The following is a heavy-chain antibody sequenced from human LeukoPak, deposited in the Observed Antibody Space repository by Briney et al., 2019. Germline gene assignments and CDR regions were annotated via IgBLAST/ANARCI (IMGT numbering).Heavy chain of an antibody. CDR3: ARRTHRIQLWEYYFDY. CDR2: IKQDGSEK. CDR1: GFTFSSYW. V-gene: IGHV3-7*05. Sequence: AGGSLRLSRAASGFTFSSYWMSWVRQAPGKGLEWVANIKQDGSEKYYVDSVKGRFTISRDNAKNSLYLQMNSLRAEDTAVYYCARRTHRIQLWEYYFDYWGQGTLVTVSS. J-gene: IGHJ4*02. D-gene: IGHD5-18*01.